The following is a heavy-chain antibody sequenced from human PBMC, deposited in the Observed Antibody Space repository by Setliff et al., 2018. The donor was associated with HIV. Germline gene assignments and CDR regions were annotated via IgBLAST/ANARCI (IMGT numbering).Heavy chain of an antibody. V-gene: IGHV4-34*01. J-gene: IGHJ3*02. D-gene: IGHD3-22*01. CDR2: INHGGDT. Sequence: SETLSLTCAVYGGSFSGYFWTWIRQPPQKGPEWFGEINHGGDTNYNPSLKSRVTISVDTSKNQFSLRLSSVTAADTAVYYCARVGDFYDGSGHYSVLDAFDMWGQGTKVTVSS. CDR1: GGSFSGYF. CDR3: ARVGDFYDGSGHYSVLDAFDM.